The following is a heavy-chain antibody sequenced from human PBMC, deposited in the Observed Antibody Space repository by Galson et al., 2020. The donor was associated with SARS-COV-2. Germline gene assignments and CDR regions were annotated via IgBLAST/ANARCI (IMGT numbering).Heavy chain of an antibody. Sequence: SETLSLTCTVSGGSISSSSYYWGWIRQPPGKGLEWIGSIYYSGSTYYNPSLKIRVTISVDTSKNQFSLKLSSVTAADTAVYYCARQYDTYYYYYGMDVWGQGTTVTVSS. CDR2: IYYSGST. V-gene: IGHV4-39*01. J-gene: IGHJ6*02. CDR1: GGSISSSSYY. D-gene: IGHD1-1*01. CDR3: ARQYDTYYYYYGMDV.